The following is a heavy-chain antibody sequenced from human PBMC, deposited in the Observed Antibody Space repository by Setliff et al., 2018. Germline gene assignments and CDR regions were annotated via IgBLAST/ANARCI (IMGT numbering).Heavy chain of an antibody. CDR2: VSFFGSS. Sequence: PSETLSLTCTVSGVSISSTTYYWTWVRQPPGKGLEWIGTVSFFGSSYYSPSLKSRLAISLDTSGNRFSLNLTSVTAADTAVYYCARDLNRWFGEFAFDIWGQGTMVTVSS. D-gene: IGHD3-10*01. CDR3: ARDLNRWFGEFAFDI. V-gene: IGHV4-39*07. CDR1: GVSISSTTYY. J-gene: IGHJ3*02.